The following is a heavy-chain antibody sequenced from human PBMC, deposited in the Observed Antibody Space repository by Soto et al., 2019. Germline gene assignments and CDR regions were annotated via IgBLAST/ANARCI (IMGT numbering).Heavy chain of an antibody. CDR2: IYFRWNT. CDR1: GDSISRIDYY. CDR3: AREGGSYDSGGYLIRGAFDI. Sequence: ASETLSLTCSVSGDSISRIDYYWTWVRQHPEKGLEWIGNIYFRWNTYYSPSLESRLTISVDTSKNQFSLKLTSVTAADTAVYYCAREGGSYDSGGYLIRGAFDIWGQGTMVTVSS. J-gene: IGHJ3*02. D-gene: IGHD3-22*01. V-gene: IGHV4-31*03.